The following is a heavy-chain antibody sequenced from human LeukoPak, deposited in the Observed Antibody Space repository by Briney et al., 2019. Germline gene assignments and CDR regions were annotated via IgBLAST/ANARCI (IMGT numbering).Heavy chain of an antibody. V-gene: IGHV1-69*13. CDR2: IIPIFGTA. Sequence: GASVKVSCKASGGTFSSYAISWVRQAPGQGLEWMGGIIPIFGTANYAQKLQGRVTITADESTSTAYMELSSLRSEDTAVYYCARKATVTGQYYFDYWGQGTLVTVSS. CDR1: GGTFSSYA. CDR3: ARKATVTGQYYFDY. D-gene: IGHD4-17*01. J-gene: IGHJ4*02.